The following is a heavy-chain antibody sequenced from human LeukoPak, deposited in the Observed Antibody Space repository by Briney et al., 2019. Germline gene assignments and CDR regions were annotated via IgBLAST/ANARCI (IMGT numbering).Heavy chain of an antibody. Sequence: SETLSLTCTVSGGSISSSSDFWAWIRQPPGKGLEWIGEINDIGNTNYDPSLRSRVTISVDTSKNQFSLSLTSATAADTAVYFCARLGSVGYYNYQYMDIWGNGTTVTVSS. D-gene: IGHD3-10*01. CDR1: GGSISSSSDF. J-gene: IGHJ6*03. CDR2: INDIGNT. CDR3: ARLGSVGYYNYQYMDI. V-gene: IGHV4-39*07.